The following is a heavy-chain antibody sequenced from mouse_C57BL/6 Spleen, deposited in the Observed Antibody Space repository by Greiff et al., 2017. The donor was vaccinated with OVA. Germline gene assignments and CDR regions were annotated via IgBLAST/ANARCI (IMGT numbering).Heavy chain of an antibody. J-gene: IGHJ2*01. CDR1: GFTFSDYY. Sequence: EVMLVESGGGLVQPGGSLKLSCAASGFTFSDYYMYWVRQTPEKRLEWVAYISNGGGSTYYPDTVKGRFTISRDNAKNPLYLQRRRLKAEDTARNDGERQGWDVYYFDYGGKGTTLTVSS. CDR2: ISNGGGST. D-gene: IGHD4-1*01. CDR3: ERQGWDVYYFDY. V-gene: IGHV5-12*01.